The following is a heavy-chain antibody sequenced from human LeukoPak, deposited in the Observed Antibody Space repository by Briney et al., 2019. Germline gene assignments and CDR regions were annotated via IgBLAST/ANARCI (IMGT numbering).Heavy chain of an antibody. CDR1: GFTFSSYG. J-gene: IGHJ4*02. Sequence: PGGSLRLSCAASGFTFSSYGMHWVRQAPGKGLEWVAIIKQDGSETYYVDSVRGRFTISRDNAKNSVYLQMNSLRAEDTAVYYCAGDRGWLIASWGQGTLVTVSS. V-gene: IGHV3-7*01. D-gene: IGHD6-19*01. CDR2: IKQDGSET. CDR3: AGDRGWLIAS.